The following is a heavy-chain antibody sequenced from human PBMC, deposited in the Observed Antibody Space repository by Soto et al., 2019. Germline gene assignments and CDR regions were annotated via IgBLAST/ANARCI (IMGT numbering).Heavy chain of an antibody. D-gene: IGHD4-17*01. CDR3: ARPDFGDYWYFDL. CDR2: IIPALGTA. CDR1: GGTFSSHT. J-gene: IGHJ2*01. Sequence: QDQLVQSGAEVKKPGSSVKVSCKASGGTFSSHTFSWVRQAPGQGLEWMGRIIPALGTATYAQKFQGRVAIPADESATTVYMALHSLRSEDTAVYYCARPDFGDYWYFDLWGRGTLVTVSS. V-gene: IGHV1-69*08.